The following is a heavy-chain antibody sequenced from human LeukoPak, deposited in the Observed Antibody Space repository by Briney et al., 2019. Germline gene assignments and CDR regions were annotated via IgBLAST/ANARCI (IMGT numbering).Heavy chain of an antibody. CDR2: IFYSGRA. V-gene: IGHV4-38-2*02. D-gene: IGHD5-12*01. J-gene: IGHJ4*02. Sequence: PSETLSLTCAVSSYSISSGYYWDWIRPPPGKGLEWIGTIFYSGRAYYNPSLKSRVTMSVDTSKNQFSLKLPSVTAADTAVYFCARDRGGRTGYASGVFDFWGQGALVTVSS. CDR3: ARDRGGRTGYASGVFDF. CDR1: SYSISSGYY.